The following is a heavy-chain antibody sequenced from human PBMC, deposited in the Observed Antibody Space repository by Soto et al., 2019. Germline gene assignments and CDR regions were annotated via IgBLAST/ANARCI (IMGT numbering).Heavy chain of an antibody. V-gene: IGHV3-30-3*01. J-gene: IGHJ5*02. D-gene: IGHD6-13*01. Sequence: GGSLRLSCAASGFTFSNYPIHWVRQAPGKGLEWVAVISYDGSNKYYSDSVKGRFTISRDNSKNTLYLQMNSLRGEDTAVYYCARDRDSSSRPTYWFDPWGQGTLVTVSS. CDR3: ARDRDSSSRPTYWFDP. CDR1: GFTFSNYP. CDR2: ISYDGSNK.